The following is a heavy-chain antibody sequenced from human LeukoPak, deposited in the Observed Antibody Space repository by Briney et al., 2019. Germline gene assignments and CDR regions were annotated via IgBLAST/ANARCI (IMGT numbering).Heavy chain of an antibody. CDR2: ISWSSGTI. Sequence: PGGSLRLSCAASGFTFDDYAMHWVRQAPGKGLEWVSGISWSSGTIDYAHSVKGRFTISRDNAKNSLYLQMNSLRVEDTALYYCAKGLGSSGWGFDFWGQGTLVTVSS. CDR1: GFTFDDYA. J-gene: IGHJ4*02. V-gene: IGHV3-9*01. CDR3: AKGLGSSGWGFDF. D-gene: IGHD6-19*01.